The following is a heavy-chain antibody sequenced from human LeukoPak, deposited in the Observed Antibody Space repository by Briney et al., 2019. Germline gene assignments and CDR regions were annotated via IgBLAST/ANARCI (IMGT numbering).Heavy chain of an antibody. CDR3: AKDRGVISDY. J-gene: IGHJ4*02. CDR2: ISYDGSNK. D-gene: IGHD3-10*01. CDR1: GFTFSSYA. Sequence: GGSLRLPCAASGFTFSSYAIHWVRQVPGKGLEWVAVISYDGSNKYYADSVKGRFTISRDNSKNTLYLQMNSLRAEDTAVYYCAKDRGVISDYWGQGTLVTVSS. V-gene: IGHV3-30*04.